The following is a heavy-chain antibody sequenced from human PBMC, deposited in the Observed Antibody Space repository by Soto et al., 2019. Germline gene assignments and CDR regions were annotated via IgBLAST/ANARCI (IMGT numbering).Heavy chain of an antibody. J-gene: IGHJ5*02. Sequence: SETLSLTXTVSGGSISSYYWSWIRQPPGKGLEWIGYIYYSGSTNYNPSLKSRVTISVDTSKNQFSLKLSSVTAADTAVYYCARELRYFDWLLYNWFDPWGQGTLVTVS. D-gene: IGHD3-9*01. CDR2: IYYSGST. CDR3: ARELRYFDWLLYNWFDP. CDR1: GGSISSYY. V-gene: IGHV4-59*01.